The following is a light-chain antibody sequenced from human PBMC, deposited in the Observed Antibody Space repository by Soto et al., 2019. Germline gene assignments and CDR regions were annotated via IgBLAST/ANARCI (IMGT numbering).Light chain of an antibody. CDR3: QSYDRSLSGSV. J-gene: IGLJ1*01. Sequence: QSVLTQPPSVSAAPGQKVTISCSGGSSNIGNDYVAWYLQLPGTAPKLLIYDNDKRPSGIPDRFSGSKSGTSASLAITGLQAEDEADYYCQSYDRSLSGSVFGAGTKLTVL. CDR2: DND. CDR1: SSNIGNDY. V-gene: IGLV1-51*01.